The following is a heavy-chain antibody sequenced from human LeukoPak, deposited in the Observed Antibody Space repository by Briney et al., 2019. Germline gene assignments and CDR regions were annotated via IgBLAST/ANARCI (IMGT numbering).Heavy chain of an antibody. V-gene: IGHV4-38-2*02. D-gene: IGHD3-9*01. CDR3: AREIPTGDYDILTGVGE. J-gene: IGHJ4*02. CDR2: IYHSGST. CDR1: GYSISSGYY. Sequence: SETLSFTCAVSGYSISSGYYWGWIRQPPGKGLEWIGSIYHSGSTYYNPSLKSRITRSVDTSKNQFSLKLSSVTAADTAVYYCAREIPTGDYDILTGVGEWGQGTLVTVSS.